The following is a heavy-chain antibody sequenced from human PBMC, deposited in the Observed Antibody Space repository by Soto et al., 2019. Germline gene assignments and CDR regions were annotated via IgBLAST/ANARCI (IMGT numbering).Heavy chain of an antibody. CDR2: ISAYNGNT. V-gene: IGHV1-18*01. CDR1: GYTFTSYG. CDR3: ARDHYYDSSGYYYFWFDP. J-gene: IGHJ5*02. D-gene: IGHD3-22*01. Sequence: QVQLVQSGAEVRKPGASVKVSCKASGYTFTSYGISWVRQAPGQGLEWMGWISAYNGNTNYAQKLQGRVTMTTDTSTSTAYMELRSLRSDDTAVYYCARDHYYDSSGYYYFWFDPWGQGTLVTVSS.